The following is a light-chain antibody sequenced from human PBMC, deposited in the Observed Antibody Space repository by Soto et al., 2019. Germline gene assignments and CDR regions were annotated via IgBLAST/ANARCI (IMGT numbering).Light chain of an antibody. Sequence: DIVMTQSPDSLAVSLGERATINCKSSQTVLYSSNNKTYLAWYQKRPGQPPKLLIYWASTRESGVPDRFSGSGSGTEFTLTISSLQAEDVAVYYCQQYYSTPRTFGQGTK. CDR2: WAS. V-gene: IGKV4-1*01. CDR1: QTVLYSSNNKTY. CDR3: QQYYSTPRT. J-gene: IGKJ2*01.